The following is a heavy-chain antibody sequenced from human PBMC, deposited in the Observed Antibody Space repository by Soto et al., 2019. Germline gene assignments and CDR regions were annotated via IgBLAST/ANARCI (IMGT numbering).Heavy chain of an antibody. V-gene: IGHV6-1*01. CDR1: GDSVSSNSVA. CDR2: TFYRSKWYN. J-gene: IGHJ6*02. CDR3: VRWDHHHGYLAV. Sequence: PSQTLSLTCDISGDSVSSNSVAWNWIRQSPSRGLEWLGRTFYRSKWYNDYGVSVKSRISINPDTSKNQFSLQLNSVTPEDTAVYYCVRWDHHHGYLAVPGPGTTVTVSS. D-gene: IGHD5-18*01.